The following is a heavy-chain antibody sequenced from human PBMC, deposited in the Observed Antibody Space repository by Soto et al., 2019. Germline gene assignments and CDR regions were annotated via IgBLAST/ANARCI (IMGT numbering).Heavy chain of an antibody. CDR2: SSYNGGT. D-gene: IGHD1-1*01. CDR1: ADSSTISNSY. Sequence: SETRSLTWPVSADSSTISNSYWGWLRQPPGKGLQWIGSSSYNGGTFYNPSLKGRVAISVDTSKKQSSLQVTSVTAADTAVYYCARHRIEVVWRGFDFWGQGSPVTVSS. V-gene: IGHV4-39*01. J-gene: IGHJ4*02. CDR3: ARHRIEVVWRGFDF.